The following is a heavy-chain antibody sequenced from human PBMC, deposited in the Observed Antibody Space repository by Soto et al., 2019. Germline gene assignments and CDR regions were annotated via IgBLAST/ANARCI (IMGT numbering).Heavy chain of an antibody. CDR1: GGTFSSYA. V-gene: IGHV1-69*13. J-gene: IGHJ6*02. Sequence: ASVKVSCKASGGTFSSYAISWVRQAPGQGLEWMGGIIPIFGTANYAQKFQGRVTITADESTSTAYMELSSLRSEDTAVYYCAGPDVFIAAREHYYYGMDVWGQGTTVTVSS. CDR2: IIPIFGTA. CDR3: AGPDVFIAAREHYYYGMDV. D-gene: IGHD6-6*01.